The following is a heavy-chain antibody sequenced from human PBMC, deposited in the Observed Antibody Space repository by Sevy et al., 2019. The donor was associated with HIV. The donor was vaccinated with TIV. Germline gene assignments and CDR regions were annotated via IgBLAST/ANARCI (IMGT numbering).Heavy chain of an antibody. J-gene: IGHJ4*02. D-gene: IGHD3-22*01. CDR1: GYTLTELS. CDR2: FDPEDDEK. CDR3: ATTKDYYDSSGYPFDY. Sequence: ASVKVSCKVSGYTLTELSVHWVRQAPGKGLEWMETFDPEDDEKIYAQKFQGRVTMTEDTSTDTAYMELSSLRSEDTAVYYCATTKDYYDSSGYPFDYWGQGTLVTVSS. V-gene: IGHV1-24*01.